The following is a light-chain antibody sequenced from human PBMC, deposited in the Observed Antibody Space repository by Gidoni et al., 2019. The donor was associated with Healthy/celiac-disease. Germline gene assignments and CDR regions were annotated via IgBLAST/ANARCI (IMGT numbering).Light chain of an antibody. CDR3: QQSYSTSWT. CDR2: AAS. CDR1: QSSSSY. Sequence: DIQMTQSPSSLSASVGDRVTITCRASQSSSSYLNWYQQKQGKAPKLLIYAASSLQSGVPSRFSGSGSGTDFTITISSLQPEDFATYYCQQSYSTSWTFGQGTKVEIK. V-gene: IGKV1-39*01. J-gene: IGKJ1*01.